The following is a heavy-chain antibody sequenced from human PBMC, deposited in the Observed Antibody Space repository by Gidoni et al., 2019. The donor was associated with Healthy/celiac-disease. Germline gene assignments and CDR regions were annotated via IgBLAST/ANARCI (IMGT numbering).Heavy chain of an antibody. CDR1: GFTVSSNY. V-gene: IGHV3-53*01. Sequence: EVQLVESGGGLIQPGGSLRLSCAASGFTVSSNYMSWVRQAPGKVLEWVSVIYSGGSTYYADSVKGRFTISRDNSKNTLYLQMNSLRAEDTTVYYCASLLRDYYDSSGYRPGAFDIWGQGTMVTVSS. CDR3: ASLLRDYYDSSGYRPGAFDI. J-gene: IGHJ3*02. CDR2: IYSGGST. D-gene: IGHD3-22*01.